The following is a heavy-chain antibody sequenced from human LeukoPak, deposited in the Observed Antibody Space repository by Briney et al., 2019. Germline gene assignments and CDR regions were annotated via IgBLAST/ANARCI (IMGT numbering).Heavy chain of an antibody. V-gene: IGHV3-7*01. CDR3: ARPSSYSSAWGSDH. Sequence: GGSLRLSCVTSGFTFSSYWMSWVRHAPGKGLEWVANINEDGSQKNYVDSMKGRLTISRDNAKNSVYLQMDSLRVDDTAVYYCARPSSYSSAWGSDHWGQGTLVTVRS. J-gene: IGHJ4*02. CDR1: GFTFSSYW. CDR2: INEDGSQK. D-gene: IGHD6-19*01.